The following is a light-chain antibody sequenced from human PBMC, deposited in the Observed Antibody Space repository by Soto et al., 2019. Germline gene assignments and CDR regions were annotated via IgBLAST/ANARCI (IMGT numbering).Light chain of an antibody. CDR1: QDITSY. CDR3: QKGYTTPWT. CDR2: AAS. J-gene: IGKJ1*01. V-gene: IGKV1-39*01. Sequence: DIPMTQSPSSLSASVGDRVTITCRASQDITSYLNWYQQKPKKAPELLIYAASTFQSGAPSRFGGSESGTESNLGISSLQPEDFAMYYCQKGYTTPWTFGQGTRVEFK.